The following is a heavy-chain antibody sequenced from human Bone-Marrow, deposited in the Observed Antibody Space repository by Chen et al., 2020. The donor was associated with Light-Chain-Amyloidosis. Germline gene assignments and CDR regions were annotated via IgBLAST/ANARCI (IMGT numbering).Heavy chain of an antibody. J-gene: IGHJ3*02. Sequence: EVQLVESGGGLLQRGGSLRLSCAASGFAFSSYAMSWVRQAPGKGLEWVATIRGGGGSRYYGDSVKGRLTSSRDNCKNALFLQMNSLRAEDTAVYYCAKDISYDDILPGYPADAFDIWGQGTMVTVSS. V-gene: IGHV3-23*04. CDR1: GFAFSSYA. CDR2: IRGGGGSR. CDR3: AKDISYDDILPGYPADAFDI. D-gene: IGHD3-9*01.